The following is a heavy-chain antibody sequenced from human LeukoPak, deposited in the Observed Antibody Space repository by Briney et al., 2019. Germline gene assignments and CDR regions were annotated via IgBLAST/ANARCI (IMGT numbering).Heavy chain of an antibody. CDR3: ARDPSLVWYSSSWNTGIEDAFDI. V-gene: IGHV3-74*01. J-gene: IGHJ3*02. Sequence: GGSLRLSCAGSGFTLSSNWMHWVRQAPGKGLVWVARFYSDGGSTSYADSVKGRFTLSRDNAKNTLYLQMNSLRAEDTAVYYCARDPSLVWYSSSWNTGIEDAFDIWGQGTMVTVSS. D-gene: IGHD6-13*01. CDR2: FYSDGGST. CDR1: GFTLSSNW.